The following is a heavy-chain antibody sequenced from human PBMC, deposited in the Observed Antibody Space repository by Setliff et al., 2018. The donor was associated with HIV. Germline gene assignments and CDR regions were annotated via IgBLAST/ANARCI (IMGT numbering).Heavy chain of an antibody. CDR3: ARGFEAADAFHI. CDR1: GGSISSANYY. D-gene: IGHD6-25*01. Sequence: SETLSLTCSVSGGSISSANYYWSWIRQHPGRGLEWIGYIYYSGSTYYNPSFKSRVTMSLDTSNNQFSLKLSSVTAADTAVYYCARGFEAADAFHIWGQGTMVTVSS. CDR2: IYYSGST. V-gene: IGHV4-31*03. J-gene: IGHJ3*02.